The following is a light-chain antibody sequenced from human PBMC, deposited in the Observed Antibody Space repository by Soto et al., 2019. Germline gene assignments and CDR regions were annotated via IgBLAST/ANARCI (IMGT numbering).Light chain of an antibody. CDR2: GAS. CDR1: QSVSSSH. V-gene: IGKV3-20*01. J-gene: IGKJ1*01. Sequence: PGARATLSCKASQSVSSSHLAWYQQKPGQAPRLLIYGASSRATGIPDRFSGSGSGTDFTLTITRLEPEDFAVYYCQHYGYSLWTFGHVSKVDIK. CDR3: QHYGYSLWT.